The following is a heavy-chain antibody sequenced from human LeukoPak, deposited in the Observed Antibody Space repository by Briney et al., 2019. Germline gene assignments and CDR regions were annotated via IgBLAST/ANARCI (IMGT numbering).Heavy chain of an antibody. Sequence: GGSLRLSCAASGFTFSSYGMHWVRQAPGKGLEWVAVISYDGSNKYYADSVKGRFTISRDNSKNTLYLQMNSLRAEDTAIYYCARDLVARPDYWGQGALVTVSS. J-gene: IGHJ4*02. V-gene: IGHV3-30*03. D-gene: IGHD2-8*02. CDR1: GFTFSSYG. CDR3: ARDLVARPDY. CDR2: ISYDGSNK.